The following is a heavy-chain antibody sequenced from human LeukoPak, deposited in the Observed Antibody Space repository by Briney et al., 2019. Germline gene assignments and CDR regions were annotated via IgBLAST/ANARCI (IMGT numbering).Heavy chain of an antibody. CDR2: INAGNGNT. CDR3: ARVRAVATFDY. D-gene: IGHD5-12*01. Sequence: GASVKVSCKASGYTFTSYYMHWVRQAPGQRLEWMGWINAGNGNTKYSQKFQGRVTITRDTSASTAYMELSSLRSEDTAVYYCARVRAVATFDYWGQGTLVTVSS. V-gene: IGHV1-3*01. J-gene: IGHJ4*02. CDR1: GYTFTSYY.